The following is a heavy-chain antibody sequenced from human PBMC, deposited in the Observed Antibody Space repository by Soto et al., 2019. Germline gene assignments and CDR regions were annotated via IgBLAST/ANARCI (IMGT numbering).Heavy chain of an antibody. CDR2: IWYDGSNK. Sequence: QPGEPLRLSCAPSGFTFSSYGMHWARQAPGKGLEWVAVIWYDGSNKVYADSVKGRFTISRDNSKNTLYLQMNSLRAEDTAVYYCARDLSGDYGALDTWGHGTMVTVSS. J-gene: IGHJ3*02. CDR3: ARDLSGDYGALDT. D-gene: IGHD4-17*01. V-gene: IGHV3-33*01. CDR1: GFTFSSYG.